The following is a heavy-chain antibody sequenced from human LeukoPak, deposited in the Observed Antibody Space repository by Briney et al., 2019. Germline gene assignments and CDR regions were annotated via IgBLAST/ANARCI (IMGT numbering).Heavy chain of an antibody. CDR2: IYYSGST. D-gene: IGHD6-13*01. Sequence: SETLSLTCTVSGGSISSYYWSWIRQPPGKGLEWIEYIYYSGSTNYNPSLKSRVAISVDTSKNQFSLKLSSVTAADTAVYYCARLYGHSSSWYPLNYYYYYMDVWGKGTTVTVSS. V-gene: IGHV4-59*01. CDR1: GGSISSYY. J-gene: IGHJ6*03. CDR3: ARLYGHSSSWYPLNYYYYYMDV.